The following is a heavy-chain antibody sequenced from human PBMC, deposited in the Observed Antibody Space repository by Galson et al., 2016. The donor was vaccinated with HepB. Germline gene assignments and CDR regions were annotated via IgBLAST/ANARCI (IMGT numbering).Heavy chain of an antibody. V-gene: IGHV4-59*01. CDR1: GGSITWSY. CDR3: ARGSGYDSGT. CDR2: IYYTGMT. J-gene: IGHJ4*02. D-gene: IGHD3-10*01. Sequence: SETLSLTCTVSGGSITWSYWSWIRQPPGKGLEWIGQIYYTGMTNYNPSLKSRVTISLDTSKDQFSLNLKSVTAADTAVYYCARGSGYDSGTWGQGTLVIVSS.